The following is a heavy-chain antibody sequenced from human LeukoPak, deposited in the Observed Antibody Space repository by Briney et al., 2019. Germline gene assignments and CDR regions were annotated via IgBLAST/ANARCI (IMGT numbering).Heavy chain of an antibody. J-gene: IGHJ4*02. CDR3: ARGIVVVVAANDLIDY. CDR2: ISYDGSNK. Sequence: GGSLRLSCAASGFTFSSYAMHWVRQAPGKGLEWVAVISYDGSNKYYADSVKGRFTISRDNSKNTPYLQMNSLRAEDTAVYYCARGIVVVVAANDLIDYWGQGTLVTVSS. V-gene: IGHV3-30*04. D-gene: IGHD2-15*01. CDR1: GFTFSSYA.